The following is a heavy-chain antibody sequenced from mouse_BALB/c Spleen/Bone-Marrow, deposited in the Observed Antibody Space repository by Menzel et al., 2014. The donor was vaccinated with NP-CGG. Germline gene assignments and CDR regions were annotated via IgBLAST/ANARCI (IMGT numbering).Heavy chain of an antibody. D-gene: IGHD2-1*01. CDR2: INPSTGYT. Sequence: QVQLKHSGAELAKPGASVKMSCKTSGYTFTTYWIHWVKQRPGQGLEWIGYINPSTGYTEYNQKFKDKATLTADKSSSTAYMLLSSLTSEEFAVYYCAREGIYYGNTWFAYWGQGTLVTVAA. CDR3: AREGIYYGNTWFAY. V-gene: IGHV1-7*01. CDR1: GYTFTTYW. J-gene: IGHJ3*01.